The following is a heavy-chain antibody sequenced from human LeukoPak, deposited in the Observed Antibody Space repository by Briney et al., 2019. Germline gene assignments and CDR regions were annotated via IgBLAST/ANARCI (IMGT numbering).Heavy chain of an antibody. V-gene: IGHV3-23*01. Sequence: GGSLRLSCAASGFTFTSYSMNWVRQAPGKGLEWVSTISGGGGSTYYADSVKGRFTISRDNSKNTLYLQVNSLRAEDTAVYYCAKEGVRGVIITLGGMDVWGQGTTVTVSS. CDR2: ISGGGGST. CDR1: GFTFTSYS. CDR3: AKEGVRGVIITLGGMDV. D-gene: IGHD3-10*01. J-gene: IGHJ6*02.